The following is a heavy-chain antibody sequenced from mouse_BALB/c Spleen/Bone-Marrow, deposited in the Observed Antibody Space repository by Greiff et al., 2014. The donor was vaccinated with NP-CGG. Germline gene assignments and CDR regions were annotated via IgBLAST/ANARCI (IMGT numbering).Heavy chain of an antibody. CDR1: GYTFSNYW. Sequence: EVQLQQSGTVLARPGAAVKMSCKASGYTFSNYWMHWIKQRPGQGLEWIGTIHPGNSDTTYNQKFKGKAKLTAVTSTSTAYMELSSLTNEDSAAYYCTTLARNNFDYWGQGTTLTVSA. V-gene: IGHV1-5*01. J-gene: IGHJ2*01. D-gene: IGHD3-1*01. CDR3: TTLARNNFDY. CDR2: IHPGNSDT.